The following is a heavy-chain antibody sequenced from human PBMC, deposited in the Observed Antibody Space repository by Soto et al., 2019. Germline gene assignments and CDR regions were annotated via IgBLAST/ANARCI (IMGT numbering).Heavy chain of an antibody. CDR2: IIPLLATP. Sequence: SVKVSCKAPGRAFSSYTISWVRQAPGEGLEWMGRIIPLLATPTYAQKFQGRATITADKSTSTPYMELSSLRSEDTAVYYCASVPGTRKPFDIWGEGTMVSVSS. V-gene: IGHV1-69*08. CDR3: ASVPGTRKPFDI. J-gene: IGHJ3*02. CDR1: GRAFSSYT.